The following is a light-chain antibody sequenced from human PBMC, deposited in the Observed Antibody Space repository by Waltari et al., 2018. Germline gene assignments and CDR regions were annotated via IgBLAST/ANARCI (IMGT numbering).Light chain of an antibody. Sequence: EIVLTQSPGTLSLSPGERATLSCRASQSISNNLLAWYQQKPGQAPRLLIYAASTMATGITDRCSGSGSGTDFTLTISRLEPEDFAVYYCQQYGSSPRTFDQGTKVEIK. V-gene: IGKV3-20*01. CDR3: QQYGSSPRT. J-gene: IGKJ1*01. CDR1: QSISNNL. CDR2: AAS.